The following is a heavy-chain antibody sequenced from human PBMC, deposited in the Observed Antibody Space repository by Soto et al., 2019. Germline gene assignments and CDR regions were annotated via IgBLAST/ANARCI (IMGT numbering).Heavy chain of an antibody. CDR2: ISGSTSYT. J-gene: IGHJ6*02. CDR1: GFSFSDYY. CDR3: SIGRGATGARYYYYGVDV. D-gene: IGHD1-26*01. Sequence: GGSLRLSCASSGFSFSDYYMGWIRQAPGQGLEWVSYISGSTSYTNYADSVKGRFTISRDNAKNSLYLQMNSLRAEDTAVYYCSIGRGATGARYYYYGVDVWGQGTTVTVSS. V-gene: IGHV3-11*06.